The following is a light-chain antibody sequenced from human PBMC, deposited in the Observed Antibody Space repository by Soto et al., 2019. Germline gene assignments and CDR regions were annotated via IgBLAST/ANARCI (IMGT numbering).Light chain of an antibody. CDR3: SSYTSATTYV. CDR1: SSDVCAYNY. Sequence: QSAVTQPASVSGSPGQSITISCTGTSSDVCAYNYASWYQQYPGEAPKVIIYDVSHRPAGVSTRFSAAKSANTASLTISGLHTHDDADYYCSSYTSATTYVFGTRTKVTVL. CDR2: DVS. V-gene: IGLV2-14*01. J-gene: IGLJ1*01.